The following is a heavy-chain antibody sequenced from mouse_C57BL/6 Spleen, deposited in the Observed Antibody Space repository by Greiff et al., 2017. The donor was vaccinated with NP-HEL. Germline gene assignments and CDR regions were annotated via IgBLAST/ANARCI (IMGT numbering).Heavy chain of an antibody. CDR1: GYTFTSYW. CDR3: ASSYYAMDY. CDR2: IDPSDSYT. J-gene: IGHJ4*01. V-gene: IGHV1-59*01. Sequence: VQLQQSGAELVRPGTSVKLSCKASGYTFTSYWMHWVKQRPGQGLEWIGVIDPSDSYTNYNQKFKGKATLTVDTSSSTAYMQLSSLTSEDSAVYYCASSYYAMDYWGQGTSVTVSS.